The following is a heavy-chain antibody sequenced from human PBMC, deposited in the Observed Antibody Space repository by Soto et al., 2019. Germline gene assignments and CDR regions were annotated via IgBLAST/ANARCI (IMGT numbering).Heavy chain of an antibody. CDR1: GFTFSNYW. CDR2: INGDGTRT. CDR3: ARVAVGYYYMDV. Sequence: EVQLVESGGGLVQPGGSLRLSCAASGFTFSNYWMHWVRQAPGKGLVWVSRINGDGTRTNYADSVKGRFTISRDNAENTLYLQMNSLTAEDTAVYYCARVAVGYYYMDVWGKGTTVTVSS. J-gene: IGHJ6*03. V-gene: IGHV3-74*01.